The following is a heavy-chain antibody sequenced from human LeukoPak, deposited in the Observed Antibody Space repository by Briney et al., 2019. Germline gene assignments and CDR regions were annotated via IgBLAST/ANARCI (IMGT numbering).Heavy chain of an antibody. J-gene: IGHJ6*02. V-gene: IGHV3-30-3*01. D-gene: IGHD5-18*01. Sequence: GGSLRLSCAASGFTFSSYAMHWVRQAPGKGLEWVAVISYDGSNKYYADSVKGRFTISRDNSKNTLYLQMNSLRAEDTAVYYCARGMQRWIPLWLPILFRMDVWGQGTTVTVSS. CDR2: ISYDGSNK. CDR3: ARGMQRWIPLWLPILFRMDV. CDR1: GFTFSSYA.